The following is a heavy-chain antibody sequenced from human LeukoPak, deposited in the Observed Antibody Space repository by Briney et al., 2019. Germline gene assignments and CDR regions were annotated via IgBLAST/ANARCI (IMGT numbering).Heavy chain of an antibody. CDR1: GYSFTAYA. J-gene: IGHJ4*02. CDR3: ARDRGGTGDFDY. CDR2: INAGNGDT. Sequence: GASVNVSCKTSGYSFTAYAMHWVRQAPGQRLEWMGWINAGNGDTKYSQKFQGRVTITRDTSASTAYMELSSLRSEDTAVYYCARDRGGTGDFDYWGQGTPVTVSS. D-gene: IGHD2-15*01. V-gene: IGHV1-3*01.